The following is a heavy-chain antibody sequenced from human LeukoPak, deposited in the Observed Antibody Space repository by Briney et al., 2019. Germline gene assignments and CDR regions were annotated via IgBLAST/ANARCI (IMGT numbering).Heavy chain of an antibody. V-gene: IGHV3-48*04. CDR2: ISSSSSTI. CDR1: GFTFSSYS. Sequence: DPGGSLRLSCAASGFTFSSYSMNWVRQAPGKGLEWVSYISSSSSTIYYADSVKGRFTISRDNSKNTLYLQMNSLRAEDTAVYYCAKTDRFGELFGYWGQGTLVTVSS. D-gene: IGHD3-10*01. J-gene: IGHJ4*02. CDR3: AKTDRFGELFGY.